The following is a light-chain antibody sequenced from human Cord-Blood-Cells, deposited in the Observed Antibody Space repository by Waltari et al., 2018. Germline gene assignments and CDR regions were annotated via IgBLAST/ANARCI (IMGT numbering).Light chain of an antibody. CDR2: DAS. Sequence: DIQMTQSPSTLSASVGDRVTITCRASQSISSWLAWYQQKPGKAPKLLSYDASSLESGVPSRFSGSGSGTEFTLTISILQPDDFATYYCQQYNSYSWTFGQGTKVEIK. CDR3: QQYNSYSWT. V-gene: IGKV1-5*01. J-gene: IGKJ1*01. CDR1: QSISSW.